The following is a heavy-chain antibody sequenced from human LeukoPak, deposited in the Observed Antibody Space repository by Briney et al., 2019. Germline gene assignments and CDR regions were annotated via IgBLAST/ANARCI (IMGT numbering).Heavy chain of an antibody. V-gene: IGHV3-23*01. CDR2: ISGSGGST. J-gene: IGHJ4*02. CDR1: GFTFSSYA. D-gene: IGHD1-26*01. CDR3: ATLPGGSYQGNFYY. Sequence: PGGSLRLSCAASGFTFSSYAMSWVRQAPGKGLEWVSAISGSGGSTYYADSVKGRFTISRDNSKNTLYLQMSSQRAEDTAVYYRATLPGGSYQGNFYYWGQGTLVTVSS.